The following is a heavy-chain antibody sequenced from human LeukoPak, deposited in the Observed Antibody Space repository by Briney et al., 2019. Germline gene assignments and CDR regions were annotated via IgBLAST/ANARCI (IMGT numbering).Heavy chain of an antibody. CDR3: ARDWGRIVGAPGGY. J-gene: IGHJ4*02. CDR2: ISYDGSNK. D-gene: IGHD1-26*01. CDR1: GXTFSSYA. V-gene: IGHV3-30-3*01. Sequence: GGSLRLSCAASGXTFSSYAMHWVRQAPGKGLEWVAVISYDGSNKYYADSVKGRFTISRDNSKNTLYLQMNSLRAEDTAVYYCARDWGRIVGAPGGYWGQGTLVTVSS.